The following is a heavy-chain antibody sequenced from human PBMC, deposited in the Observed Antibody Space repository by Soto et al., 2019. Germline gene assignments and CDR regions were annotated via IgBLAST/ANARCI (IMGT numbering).Heavy chain of an antibody. Sequence: GGSLRLSCAASGFTFSSYAMTWVRQAPGKGLEWVSSISGSGSSTYYADSVKGRFTISRDNSKNTLHLQMNSLRAEDTAIYYCAKDWCSSTSCYVFQHWGQGTLVTVSS. CDR3: AKDWCSSTSCYVFQH. CDR2: ISGSGSST. V-gene: IGHV3-23*01. D-gene: IGHD2-2*01. J-gene: IGHJ1*01. CDR1: GFTFSSYA.